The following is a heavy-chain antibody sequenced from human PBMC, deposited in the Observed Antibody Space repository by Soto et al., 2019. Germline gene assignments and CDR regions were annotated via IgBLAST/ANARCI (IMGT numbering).Heavy chain of an antibody. V-gene: IGHV3-23*01. CDR3: AKDAGPHSSSWCALYFDY. Sequence: GGSLRLSCAASGFTFSSYAMSWVRQAPGKGLEWVSAISDSGGSTYYADSVKGRFTISRDNSKNTLYLQMNSLRAEDTAVYYCAKDAGPHSSSWCALYFDYWGQGTLVTVSS. D-gene: IGHD6-13*01. J-gene: IGHJ4*02. CDR1: GFTFSSYA. CDR2: ISDSGGST.